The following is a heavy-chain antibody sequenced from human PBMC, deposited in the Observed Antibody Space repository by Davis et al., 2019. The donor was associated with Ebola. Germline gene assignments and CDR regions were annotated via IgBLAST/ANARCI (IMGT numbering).Heavy chain of an antibody. CDR1: GGSISSYY. CDR2: IYHSGST. J-gene: IGHJ2*01. CDR3: ARGGNYVPTWYFDL. V-gene: IGHV4-59*12. D-gene: IGHD3-10*02. Sequence: MPSETLSLTCTVSGGSISSYYWSWIRQPPGKGLEWIGYIYHSGSTYYNPSLKSRVTISVDTSKNQFSLKLSSVTAADTAVYYCARGGNYVPTWYFDLWGRGTLVTVSS.